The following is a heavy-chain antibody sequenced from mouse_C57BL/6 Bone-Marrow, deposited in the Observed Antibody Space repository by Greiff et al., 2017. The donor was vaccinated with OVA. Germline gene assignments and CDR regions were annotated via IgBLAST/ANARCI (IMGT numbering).Heavy chain of an antibody. CDR1: GYTFTSYW. Sequence: QVQLQQPGAELVKPGASVKLSCKASGYTFTSYWMQWVKQRPGQGLEWIGEIDPSDSYTNYNQKFKGKATLTVDTSSSTAYMQLSSLTSEDSAVYYCAREGSMVTGFDDWGQGTTLTVSS. V-gene: IGHV1-50*01. CDR3: AREGSMVTGFDD. J-gene: IGHJ2*01. CDR2: IDPSDSYT. D-gene: IGHD2-2*01.